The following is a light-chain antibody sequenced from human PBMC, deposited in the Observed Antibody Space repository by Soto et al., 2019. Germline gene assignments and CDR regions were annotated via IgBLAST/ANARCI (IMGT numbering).Light chain of an antibody. CDR2: GAS. J-gene: IGKJ1*01. CDR1: QSISSNY. Sequence: EIVLTQSPGTLSLFPGERATLSCRASQSISSNYLAWYQQKPGQAPRLLIHGASSRATGIPDRCSGAGSGTDFTHTISRLEPEDFAVYYCHQYGSAPAWTFGQGTKVEIK. CDR3: HQYGSAPAWT. V-gene: IGKV3-20*01.